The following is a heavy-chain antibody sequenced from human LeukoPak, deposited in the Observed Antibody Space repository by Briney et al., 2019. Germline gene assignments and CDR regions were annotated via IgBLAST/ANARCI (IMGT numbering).Heavy chain of an antibody. J-gene: IGHJ6*03. V-gene: IGHV3-21*01. D-gene: IGHD3-10*01. Sequence: GGSLRLSCAASGFTFSSYSMNWVRQAPGKGLEWVSSISSSSSYIYYADSGKGRFTISRDNAKNSLYLQMNSLRAEDTAVYYCARSYGSGSYIYYYYYMDVWGKGTTVTVSS. CDR3: ARSYGSGSYIYYYYYMDV. CDR1: GFTFSSYS. CDR2: ISSSSSYI.